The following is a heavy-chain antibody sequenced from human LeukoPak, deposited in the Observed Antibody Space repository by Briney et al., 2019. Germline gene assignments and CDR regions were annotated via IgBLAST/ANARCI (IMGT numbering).Heavy chain of an antibody. CDR2: ISSSSNYI. J-gene: IGHJ6*03. CDR1: GFTVSGNY. V-gene: IGHV3-21*01. Sequence: GGSLRLSCAVSGFTVSGNYMSWVRHAPGKGLEWVSSISSSSNYIYYADSVRGRFTISRDNAKNSLSLQMNSLRAEDTAVYYCARDRLLEDRDYNSYYYMDVWGIGTTVTVSS. D-gene: IGHD1-1*01. CDR3: ARDRLLEDRDYNSYYYMDV.